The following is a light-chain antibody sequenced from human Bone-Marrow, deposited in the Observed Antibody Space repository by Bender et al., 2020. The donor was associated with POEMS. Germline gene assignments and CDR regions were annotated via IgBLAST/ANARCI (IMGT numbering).Light chain of an antibody. V-gene: IGLV2-14*01. CDR3: ISYTSSSTLV. CDR1: SSDIGGYNY. J-gene: IGLJ3*02. Sequence: QSALTQPASVSGSPGQSITISCTGTSSDIGGYNYVSWYQQHPGKAPKLMILEVNKRPSGVSNRFSGSKSGNTASLTISGLQAEDEADYFCISYTSSSTLVFGGGTKLTVL. CDR2: EVN.